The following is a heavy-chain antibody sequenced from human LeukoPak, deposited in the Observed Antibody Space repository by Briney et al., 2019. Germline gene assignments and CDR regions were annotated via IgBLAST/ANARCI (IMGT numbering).Heavy chain of an antibody. CDR3: ARDLTVAGTNWFDP. J-gene: IGHJ5*02. Sequence: GGSLRLSCAASGFTFSSYGMHWVRQAPGKGLEWVAVILYDGSNKYYADSVRGRFTVSRDNSKNTLYLQMNSLRAEDTAVYYCARDLTVAGTNWFDPWGQGTLVTVSS. V-gene: IGHV3-30*03. D-gene: IGHD6-19*01. CDR1: GFTFSSYG. CDR2: ILYDGSNK.